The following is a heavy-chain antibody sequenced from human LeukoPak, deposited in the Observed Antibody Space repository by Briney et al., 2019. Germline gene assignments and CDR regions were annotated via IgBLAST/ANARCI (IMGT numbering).Heavy chain of an antibody. V-gene: IGHV1-2*04. D-gene: IGHD3-16*01. CDR2: INPNSGGT. Sequence: ASVKVSCKASGYTFTGYYMHWVRQAPGQGLEWMGWINPNSGGTNYAQKFQGWVTMTRDTSISTAYMELSRLRSDDMAVYYCARQGGGPYYYYYGMDVWGQGTTVTVSS. CDR3: ARQGGGPYYYYYGMDV. J-gene: IGHJ6*02. CDR1: GYTFTGYY.